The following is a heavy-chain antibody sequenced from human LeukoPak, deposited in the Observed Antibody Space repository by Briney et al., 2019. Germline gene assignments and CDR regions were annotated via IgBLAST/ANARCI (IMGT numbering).Heavy chain of an antibody. CDR1: GVPFSNAW. CDR3: TTTQQTYYYYYHYMDV. D-gene: IGHD1-1*01. V-gene: IGHV3-15*01. CDR2: ITSKTDGGTT. J-gene: IGHJ6*03. Sequence: PGGSLRLSRAASGVPFSNAWMSWVRPAPGKGLEWVGSITSKTDGGTTDYAAPVKGRFTISRDDSKNTLYLQMNSLKTEDTAVYYCTTTQQTYYYYYHYMDVWGKGTTVTVSS.